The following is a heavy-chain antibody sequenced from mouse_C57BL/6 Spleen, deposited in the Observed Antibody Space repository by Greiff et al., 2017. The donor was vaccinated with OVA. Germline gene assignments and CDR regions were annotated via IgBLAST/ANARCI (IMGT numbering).Heavy chain of an antibody. CDR1: GYTFTSYW. V-gene: IGHV1-55*01. CDR3: ARGVITTVVAPNDAMDY. J-gene: IGHJ4*01. D-gene: IGHD1-1*01. Sequence: VQLQQPGAELVKPGASVKMSCKASGYTFTSYWITWVKQRPGQGLEWIGDIYPGSGSTNYNEKFKSKATLTVDTSSSTAYMQLSSLTSEDSAVYYCARGVITTVVAPNDAMDYWGQGTSVTVSS. CDR2: IYPGSGST.